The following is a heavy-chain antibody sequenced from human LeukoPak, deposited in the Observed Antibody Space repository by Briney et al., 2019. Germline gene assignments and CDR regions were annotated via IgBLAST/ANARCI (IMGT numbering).Heavy chain of an antibody. D-gene: IGHD3-10*01. CDR2: ISYDGSNK. CDR3: AKDPRGSYYDSGSYYDY. CDR1: GFTFSSYG. J-gene: IGHJ4*02. Sequence: PGRSLRLSCAASGFTFSSYGVHWVRQAPGKGLEWVAVISYDGSNKYYADSVKGRFTISRDNSKNTLYLQMNSLRAEDTAVYYCAKDPRGSYYDSGSYYDYWGQGTLVTVSS. V-gene: IGHV3-30*18.